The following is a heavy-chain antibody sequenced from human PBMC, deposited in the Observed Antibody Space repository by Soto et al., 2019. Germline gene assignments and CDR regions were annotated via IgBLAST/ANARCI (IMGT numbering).Heavy chain of an antibody. Sequence: QVQLVQSGAVVKKPGSSVKVSCKASGGTFSSYAISWVRQAPGHGLEWMGGIIPIFGTANYAQKFQGRGTITADKPTRPAYMQLSSLRAEDTAVYYCAGDRGYCGGDCYDLGFDYLGQGTLVPVSS. D-gene: IGHD2-21*02. J-gene: IGHJ4*02. V-gene: IGHV1-69*06. CDR2: IIPIFGTA. CDR3: AGDRGYCGGDCYDLGFDY. CDR1: GGTFSSYA.